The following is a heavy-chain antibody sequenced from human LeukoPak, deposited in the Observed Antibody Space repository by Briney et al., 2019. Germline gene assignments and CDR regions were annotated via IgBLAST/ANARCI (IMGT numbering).Heavy chain of an antibody. J-gene: IGHJ4*02. CDR1: GYTFTGYY. CDR2: INPNSGGT. D-gene: IGHD3-9*01. CDR3: ARDALTGYSSFDY. V-gene: IGHV1-2*02. Sequence: ASVKVSCKASGYTFTGYYMHWVRQAPGQGLGWMGWINPNSGGTNYAQKFQGRVTMTRDTSISTAYMELSRLRSDDTAVYYCARDALTGYSSFDYWGQGTLVTVSS.